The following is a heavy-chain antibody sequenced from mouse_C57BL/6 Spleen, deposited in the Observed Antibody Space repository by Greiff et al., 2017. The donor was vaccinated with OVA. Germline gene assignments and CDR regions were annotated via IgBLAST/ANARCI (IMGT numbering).Heavy chain of an antibody. CDR3: ASRNYVYFDV. CDR2: IYPGSGST. D-gene: IGHD2-1*01. CDR1: GYTFTSYW. Sequence: QVQLKQPGAELVKPGASVKMSCKASGYTFTSYWITWVKQRPGQGLEWIGDIYPGSGSTNYNEKFKSKATLTVDTSSSTAYMQLSSLTSEDSAVYYCASRNYVYFDVWGTGTTVTVSS. J-gene: IGHJ1*03. V-gene: IGHV1-55*01.